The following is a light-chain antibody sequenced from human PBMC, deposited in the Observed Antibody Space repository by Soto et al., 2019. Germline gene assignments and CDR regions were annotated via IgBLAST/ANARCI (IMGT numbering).Light chain of an antibody. J-gene: IGKJ1*01. V-gene: IGKV1-5*03. CDR1: QSISAW. CDR3: QQYNDYSWT. CDR2: KAS. Sequence: DIQMTQSPSTLSASVGDSVSINCRVSQSISAWLAWYQQKPGKAPRLLIYKASTLEIGVPSRFSGSGSGTEFTLTISSLQPDDVAIYYCQQYNDYSWTFGQGTKVDIK.